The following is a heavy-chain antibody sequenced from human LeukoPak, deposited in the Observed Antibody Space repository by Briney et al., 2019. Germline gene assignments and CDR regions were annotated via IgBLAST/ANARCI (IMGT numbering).Heavy chain of an antibody. CDR3: ARGRVLPHYYYYMDV. CDR2: ISSSGSTI. V-gene: IGHV3-48*03. D-gene: IGHD3-10*01. CDR1: GFTFSSYE. Sequence: SGGSLRLSCAASGFTFSSYEMNWVRQAPGKGLEWVSYISSSGSTIYYADSVKGRFAISRDNAKNSLYLQMNSLRAEDTAVYYCARGRVLPHYYYYMDVWGKGTTVTISS. J-gene: IGHJ6*03.